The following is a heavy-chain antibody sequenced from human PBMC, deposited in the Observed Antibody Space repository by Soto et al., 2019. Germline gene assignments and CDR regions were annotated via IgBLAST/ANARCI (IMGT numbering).Heavy chain of an antibody. CDR3: ARTSNRYYYYMDV. CDR2: IYYSGST. D-gene: IGHD4-4*01. V-gene: IGHV4-59*01. CDR1: GGSISSYY. Sequence: SETLSLTCTVSGGSISSYYWSWIRQPPGKGLEWIGYIYYSGSTNYNPSLKSRVTISVDTSKNQFSLKLSSVTAADTAVYYCARTSNRYYYYMDVWGKGTTVTVSS. J-gene: IGHJ6*03.